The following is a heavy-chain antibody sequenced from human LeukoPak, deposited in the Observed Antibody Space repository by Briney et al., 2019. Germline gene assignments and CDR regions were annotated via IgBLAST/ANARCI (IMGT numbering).Heavy chain of an antibody. CDR2: IVVGSGNT. D-gene: IGHD1-26*01. V-gene: IGHV1-58*02. Sequence: GASVKVSCKASGFTFTSSAMQWVRQARGQRLEWIGWIVVGSGNTNYAQKFQERGTITRDMSTSTAYMELSSLRSEDTAVYYCARDSIVGATGLDYWGQGTLVTVSS. CDR3: ARDSIVGATGLDY. J-gene: IGHJ4*02. CDR1: GFTFTSSA.